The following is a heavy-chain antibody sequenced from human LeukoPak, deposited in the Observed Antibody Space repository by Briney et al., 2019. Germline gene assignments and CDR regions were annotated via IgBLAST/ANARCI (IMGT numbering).Heavy chain of an antibody. CDR1: GYTFTGYY. CDR2: INPNSGGT. J-gene: IGHJ4*02. Sequence: ASVKVSCKASGYTFTGYYVHWVRQAPGQGLEWMGWINPNSGGTTYAQKFQGRVTMTRDTSVSTAYMELSRLTSDDTAVYFCARDNYGDYGGDYWGQGTLVTVSS. V-gene: IGHV1-2*02. D-gene: IGHD4-17*01. CDR3: ARDNYGDYGGDY.